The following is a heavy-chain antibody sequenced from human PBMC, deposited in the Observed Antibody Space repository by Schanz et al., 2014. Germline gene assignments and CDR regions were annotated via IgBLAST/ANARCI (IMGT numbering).Heavy chain of an antibody. CDR2: ISHSGDT. J-gene: IGHJ3*02. D-gene: IGHD4-17*01. CDR1: GGSFSGYY. Sequence: QVQLRQWGAGLLRPSETLSLTCAVYGGSFSGYYWTWIRQPPGKRLEWIGEISHSGDTNFNPSLKSRVTISVDTSKSQFSLRMNSLTAADTAIYYCARDRGHGDLPGDIWGQGTMVTVSS. V-gene: IGHV4-34*01. CDR3: ARDRGHGDLPGDI.